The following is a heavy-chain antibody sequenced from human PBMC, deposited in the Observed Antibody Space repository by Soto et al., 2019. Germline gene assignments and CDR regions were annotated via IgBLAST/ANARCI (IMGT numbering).Heavy chain of an antibody. CDR3: ARDWGYYDSSGYYYYYGMDV. CDR1: GFTVSSNY. J-gene: IGHJ6*02. D-gene: IGHD3-22*01. V-gene: IGHV3-66*01. CDR2: IYSGGST. Sequence: GGSLRLSCAASGFTVSSNYMSWVRQAPGKGLEWVSVIYSGGSTYYADSVKGRFTISRDNSKNTLYLQMNSLRAEDTAVYYCARDWGYYDSSGYYYYYGMDVWGPGTTVTVSS.